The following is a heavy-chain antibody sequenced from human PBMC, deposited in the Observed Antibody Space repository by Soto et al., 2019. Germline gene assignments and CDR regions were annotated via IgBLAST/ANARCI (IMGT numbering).Heavy chain of an antibody. CDR3: ARAAEELIIYIGGY. Sequence: QVQLVESGGGVVQPGRSLRLSCAASGFSFSNYGMHWVRQAPGKGLEWVAVIWYDGSNKYYADSVKGRFTISRDNSKNTLYLQMNSLRAEDTAVYYCARAAEELIIYIGGYWGQGTLVTVSS. CDR2: IWYDGSNK. D-gene: IGHD1-7*01. J-gene: IGHJ4*02. V-gene: IGHV3-33*01. CDR1: GFSFSNYG.